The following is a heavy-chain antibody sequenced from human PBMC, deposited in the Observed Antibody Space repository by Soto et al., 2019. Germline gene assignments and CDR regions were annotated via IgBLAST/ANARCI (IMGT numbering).Heavy chain of an antibody. J-gene: IGHJ6*02. V-gene: IGHV3-30-3*01. Sequence: QVQLVESGGGVVQPGRSLRLSCAASGFTFSSYAMHWVRQAPGKGLEWVAVISYDGSNKYYADSVKGRFTISRDNSKNTLYLQMNSLRAEDTAVYYCARDLRLRLYYYYYYGMDVWGQGTTVTVSS. CDR3: ARDLRLRLYYYYYYGMDV. CDR2: ISYDGSNK. D-gene: IGHD5-12*01. CDR1: GFTFSSYA.